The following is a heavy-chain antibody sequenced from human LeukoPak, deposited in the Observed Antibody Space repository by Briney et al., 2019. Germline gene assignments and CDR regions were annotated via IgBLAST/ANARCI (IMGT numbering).Heavy chain of an antibody. V-gene: IGHV4-4*02. J-gene: IGHJ4*02. Sequence: SGALSLTCAGSGFSISNNNWWSWVRQPPGKGLEWIGGIYHSGSTNYNPSLESRVTISVDKSKNQFSLKLSSVTAADTAVYYCARGELYYYGSGSYLPDYWGQGTLVTVSS. D-gene: IGHD3-10*01. CDR2: IYHSGST. CDR3: ARGELYYYGSGSYLPDY. CDR1: GFSISNNNW.